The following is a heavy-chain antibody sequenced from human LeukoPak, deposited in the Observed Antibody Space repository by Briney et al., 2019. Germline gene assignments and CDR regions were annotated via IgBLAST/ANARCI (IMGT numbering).Heavy chain of an antibody. CDR1: GGSISSGDYY. Sequence: SQTLSLTCTVSGGSISSGDYYWSWIRQPPGKGLEWIGYIYYSGSTYYNPSLKSRVTISVDTSKNQFSLKLSSVTAADTAVYYCARDLIRSNDAFDIWGQGTMVTVSP. V-gene: IGHV4-30-4*01. CDR3: ARDLIRSNDAFDI. CDR2: IYYSGST. D-gene: IGHD3-3*02. J-gene: IGHJ3*02.